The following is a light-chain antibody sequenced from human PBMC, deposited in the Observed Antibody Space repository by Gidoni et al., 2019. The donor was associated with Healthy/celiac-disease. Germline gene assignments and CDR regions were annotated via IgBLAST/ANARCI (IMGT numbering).Light chain of an antibody. CDR2: DAS. V-gene: IGKV3-11*01. CDR3: QQRSNWPPIT. J-gene: IGKJ5*01. CDR1: QSVSSY. Sequence: EIVLTQSPATLSLSPGERATLSCRARQSVSSYLAWYQQKPGQDPRLLIYDASNRATGIPARFSGSGSATDFTLTISSLEPEDFAVYYCQQRSNWPPITFGQGTRLEIK.